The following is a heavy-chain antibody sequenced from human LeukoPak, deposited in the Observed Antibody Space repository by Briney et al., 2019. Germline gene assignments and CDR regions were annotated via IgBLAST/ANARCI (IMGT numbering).Heavy chain of an antibody. CDR3: ARHYIAVAGDYYYYMDV. CDR2: ISGSGGST. Sequence: GGSLRLSCAASGFTFRNYAMSLVRQAPGKGLEWVSLISGSGGSTNYADSVKGRFTISRDNSKNTLYLQMNSLRAEDTAVYYCARHYIAVAGDYYYYMDVWGKGTTVTISS. D-gene: IGHD6-19*01. CDR1: GFTFRNYA. V-gene: IGHV3-23*01. J-gene: IGHJ6*03.